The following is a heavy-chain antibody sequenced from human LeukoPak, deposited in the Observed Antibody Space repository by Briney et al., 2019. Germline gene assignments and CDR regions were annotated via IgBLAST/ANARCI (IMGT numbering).Heavy chain of an antibody. CDR1: GGSISSSSYY. CDR3: ARCHDWFDP. Sequence: SETLSLTCTVSGGSISSSSYYWGWIRQPPGKGLEWIGSIYYSGSTYYNPSLKSRVTISVDTSKNQFSLKLSSVTAADTAVYYCARCHDWFDPWGQGTLVTVSS. V-gene: IGHV4-39*07. J-gene: IGHJ5*02. CDR2: IYYSGST.